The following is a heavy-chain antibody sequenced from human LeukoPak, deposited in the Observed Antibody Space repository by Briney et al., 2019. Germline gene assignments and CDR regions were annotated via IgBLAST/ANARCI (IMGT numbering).Heavy chain of an antibody. CDR3: ARTLYCGGDCYVDY. J-gene: IGHJ4*02. D-gene: IGHD2-21*02. Sequence: SGPTLVKPTQTLTVTCTFSGFSLSTSGMRVGWIRQPPGKALEWLARIDWDDDKFYSTSLKTRLTISKDTSKNQVVLTMTNMDPVDTATYYCARTLYCGGDCYVDYWGQGTLVTVSS. CDR1: GFSLSTSGMR. V-gene: IGHV2-70*04. CDR2: IDWDDDK.